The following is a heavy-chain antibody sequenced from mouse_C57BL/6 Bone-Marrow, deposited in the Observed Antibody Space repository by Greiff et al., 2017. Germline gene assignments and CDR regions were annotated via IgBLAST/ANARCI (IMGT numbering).Heavy chain of an antibody. J-gene: IGHJ4*01. Sequence: QVQLQQSGAELVRPGTSVKLSCKASGYTFTSYWRHWVKQRPGQGLEWIGVIVPSDSYTNYNQKFKGKATFTVDTSSSTAYMQLSSLTSEHSAVYYCARSPMDYWGQGTSVTVSS. V-gene: IGHV1-59*01. CDR2: IVPSDSYT. CDR1: GYTFTSYW. CDR3: ARSPMDY.